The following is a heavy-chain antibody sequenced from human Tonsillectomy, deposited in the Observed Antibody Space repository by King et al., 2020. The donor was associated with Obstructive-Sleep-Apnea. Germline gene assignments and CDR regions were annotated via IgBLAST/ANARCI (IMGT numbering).Heavy chain of an antibody. CDR1: GGSISSYY. CDR2: IYYSGST. J-gene: IGHJ4*02. Sequence: QLQESGPGLVKPSETLSLTCTVSGGSISSYYWSWIRQPPGKGLEWIGYIYYSGSTNYNPSLKSRVTISVDTSKNQFSLKLSSVTAADPAGYYCAAVYSSSWYGSFDYWGQGTLVTVSS. V-gene: IGHV4-59*01. D-gene: IGHD6-13*01. CDR3: AAVYSSSWYGSFDY.